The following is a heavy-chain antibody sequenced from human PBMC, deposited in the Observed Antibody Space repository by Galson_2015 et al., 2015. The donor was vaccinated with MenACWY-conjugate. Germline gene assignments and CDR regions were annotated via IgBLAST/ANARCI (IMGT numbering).Heavy chain of an antibody. J-gene: IGHJ6*02. D-gene: IGHD2-2*01. CDR1: GGSISSSSYY. CDR2: TYYSGST. CDR3: ARDVVVPAAGSYGMDV. V-gene: IGHV4-31*03. Sequence: TLSLTCTVSGGSISSSSYYWGWIRQHPGKGLEWIGYTYYSGSTYYNPSLKSRVTISVDTSKNQFSLKLSSVTAADTAVYYCARDVVVPAAGSYGMDVWGQGTTVTVSS.